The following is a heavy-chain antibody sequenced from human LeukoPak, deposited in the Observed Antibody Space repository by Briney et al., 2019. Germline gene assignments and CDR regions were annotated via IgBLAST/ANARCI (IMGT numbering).Heavy chain of an antibody. Sequence: SQTLSLTCTVPGGSISSGDYYWSWIRQPPGKGLEWIGYIYYSGSTYYNPSLKSRVTISVDTSKNQFSLKLSSVTAADTAVYYCARAGYVWGSYRYPTNNWFDPWGQGTLVTVSS. CDR3: ARAGYVWGSYRYPTNNWFDP. CDR1: GGSISSGDYY. J-gene: IGHJ5*02. D-gene: IGHD3-16*02. V-gene: IGHV4-30-4*01. CDR2: IYYSGST.